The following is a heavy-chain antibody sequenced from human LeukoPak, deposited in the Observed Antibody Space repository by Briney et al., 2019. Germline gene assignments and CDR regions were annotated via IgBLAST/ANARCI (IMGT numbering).Heavy chain of an antibody. CDR1: GFTFSSYS. V-gene: IGHV3-21*01. D-gene: IGHD4-17*01. CDR3: ARDRLRSLDY. CDR2: ISSSSSYI. J-gene: IGHJ4*02. Sequence: GFLRLSCAASGFTFSSYSMNWVRQAPGKGLEWVSSISSSSSYIYYADSVKGRFTISRDNAKNSLYLQMNSLRAEDTAVYYCARDRLRSLDYWGQGTLVTVSP.